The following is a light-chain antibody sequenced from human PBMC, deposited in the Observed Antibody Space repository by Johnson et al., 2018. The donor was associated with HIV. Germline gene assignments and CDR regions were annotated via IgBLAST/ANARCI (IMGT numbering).Light chain of an antibody. Sequence: QSMLTQPPSVSAAPGQKVTISCSGSSSNIGNNYVSWYQQLPGTAPKLLIYENNKRPSGIPGRFSGSKSGTSATLGITGLQTGDEADYYCGTWDNSLSTGGVFGTGTKVTVL. J-gene: IGLJ1*01. CDR2: ENN. CDR1: SSNIGNNY. CDR3: GTWDNSLSTGGV. V-gene: IGLV1-51*02.